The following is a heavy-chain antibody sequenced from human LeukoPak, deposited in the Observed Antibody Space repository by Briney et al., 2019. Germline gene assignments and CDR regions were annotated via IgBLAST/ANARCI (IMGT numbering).Heavy chain of an antibody. CDR3: ARGVHYGSDY. CDR1: GFTLSTYF. D-gene: IGHD4-17*01. J-gene: IGHJ4*02. CDR2: INSDGSTT. Sequence: PGGSLRLSCAASGFTLSTYFMHWVRQAPGKGLVWVSRINSDGSTTRLADSVKGRFTISRDNAKNTLYLQMDSLRAEDTAVYFCARGVHYGSDYWGQGTLVTVSS. V-gene: IGHV3-74*01.